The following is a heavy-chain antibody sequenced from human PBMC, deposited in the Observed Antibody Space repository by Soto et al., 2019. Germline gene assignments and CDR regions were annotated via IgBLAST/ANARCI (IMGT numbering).Heavy chain of an antibody. D-gene: IGHD3-22*01. V-gene: IGHV1-2*02. J-gene: IGHJ4*02. CDR1: GYTFTGYY. CDR3: ARAPPPYDSSGYYYGPTTPSDY. Sequence: QVQLVQSGAEVKKPGASVKVSCKASGYTFTGYYMHWVRQAPGQGLEWMGWINPNSGGTNYAQKFQGRVTMTRDTSISTAYMELSRLRSDDTAVYYCARAPPPYDSSGYYYGPTTPSDYWGQGTLVTVSS. CDR2: INPNSGGT.